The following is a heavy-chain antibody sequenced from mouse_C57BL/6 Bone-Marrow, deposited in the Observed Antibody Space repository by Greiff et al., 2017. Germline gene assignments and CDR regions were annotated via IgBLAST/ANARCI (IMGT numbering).Heavy chain of an antibody. V-gene: IGHV1-53*01. CDR2: INPSNGGT. D-gene: IGHD1-1*01. CDR1: GYTFTSYW. CDR3: ARGELLRYFPLAY. Sequence: QVQLQQPGTELVKPGASVKLSCKASGYTFTSYWMNWVKQRPGQGLEWIGNINPSNGGTNYNEKFKSKATLTVDKSSSTAYMQLSSLTSEDSAVYYCARGELLRYFPLAYWGQGTLVTVSA. J-gene: IGHJ3*01.